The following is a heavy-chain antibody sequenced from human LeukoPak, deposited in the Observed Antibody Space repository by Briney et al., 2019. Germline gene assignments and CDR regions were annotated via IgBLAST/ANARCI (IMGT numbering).Heavy chain of an antibody. CDR2: ISYDGSNK. J-gene: IGHJ4*02. CDR3: ARDSGWLGDDYHFDY. D-gene: IGHD5-24*01. Sequence: QTGGSLRLSCAASGFTFSSYAMHWVRQAPGKGLEWVAVISYDGSNKYYADSVKGRFTIPRDNSKNTLYLQMNSLRAEDTAVYYCARDSGWLGDDYHFDYWGQGTLVTVSS. V-gene: IGHV3-30-3*01. CDR1: GFTFSSYA.